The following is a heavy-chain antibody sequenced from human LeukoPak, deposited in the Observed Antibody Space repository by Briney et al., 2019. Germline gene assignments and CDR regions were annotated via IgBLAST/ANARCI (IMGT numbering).Heavy chain of an antibody. V-gene: IGHV1-69*02. D-gene: IGHD3-22*01. CDR3: ARYAPVGDSSGYHDAFDI. J-gene: IGHJ3*02. CDR1: GGTFSSYT. Sequence: GASVKVSCKASGGTFSSYTISWVRQAPGQGLEWMGRIIPILGIANYAQKFQGRVTITADKSTSTAYMELSSLRSEDTAVYYCARYAPVGDSSGYHDAFDIWGQGTMVTVSS. CDR2: IIPILGIA.